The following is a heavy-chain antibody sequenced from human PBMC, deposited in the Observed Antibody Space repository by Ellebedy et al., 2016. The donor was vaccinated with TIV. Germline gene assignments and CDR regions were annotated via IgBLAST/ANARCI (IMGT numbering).Heavy chain of an antibody. CDR2: IRGSGTNI. D-gene: IGHD1-1*01. CDR3: AGSYNWNDGDYFDS. V-gene: IGHV3-48*01. J-gene: IGHJ4*02. Sequence: GESLKISCAASGLTFSMYSMSWVRQAPGKGLEWLAYIRGSGTNIYYADSVKGRFTISRDNAQNSVYLQMNSLRAEDTAVYYCAGSYNWNDGDYFDSWGQGTLVTVSS. CDR1: GLTFSMYS.